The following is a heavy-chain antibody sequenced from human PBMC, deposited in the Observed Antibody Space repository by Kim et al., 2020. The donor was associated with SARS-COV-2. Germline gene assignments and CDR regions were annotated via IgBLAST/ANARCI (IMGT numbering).Heavy chain of an antibody. Sequence: SETLSLTCAVYGGSFSGYYWSWIRQPPGKGLEWIGEINHGGSTNYNPSLKSRVTISVDTSKNQFSLNLSSVTAADTAFYYCARGRAGVVPGPILGIGPHYDSFIMDVWGQGTTVTVSS. J-gene: IGHJ6*02. CDR3: ARGRAGVVPGPILGIGPHYDSFIMDV. CDR1: GGSFSGYY. CDR2: INHGGST. D-gene: IGHD2-2*02. V-gene: IGHV4-34*01.